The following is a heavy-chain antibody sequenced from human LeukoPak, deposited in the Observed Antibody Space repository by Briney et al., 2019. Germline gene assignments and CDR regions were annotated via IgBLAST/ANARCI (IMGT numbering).Heavy chain of an antibody. J-gene: IGHJ4*02. Sequence: GGSLRLSCAASEFSVGSNYMTWVRQAPGKGLEWVSLIYSVGSTYYADSVKGRFTISRDNSKNTLYLQMNSLRAEDTAVYYCARRAGAYSHPYDYWGQGTLVTVSS. CDR1: EFSVGSNY. D-gene: IGHD4/OR15-4a*01. V-gene: IGHV3-66*04. CDR2: IYSVGST. CDR3: ARRAGAYSHPYDY.